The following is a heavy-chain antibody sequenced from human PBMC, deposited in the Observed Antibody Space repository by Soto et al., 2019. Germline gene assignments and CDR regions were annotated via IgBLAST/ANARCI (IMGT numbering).Heavy chain of an antibody. CDR2: MNPNSGNT. D-gene: IGHD4-17*01. Sequence: ASVKVSCKASGYTFTSYDINWVRQATGQGLEWMGWMNPNSGNTGYAQKFKGRVTMTRNTSISTAYMELSSLRTEDTAMYYCARGPLSYGDYTLLDYWGQGTLVTVSS. V-gene: IGHV1-8*01. CDR3: ARGPLSYGDYTLLDY. CDR1: GYTFTSYD. J-gene: IGHJ4*02.